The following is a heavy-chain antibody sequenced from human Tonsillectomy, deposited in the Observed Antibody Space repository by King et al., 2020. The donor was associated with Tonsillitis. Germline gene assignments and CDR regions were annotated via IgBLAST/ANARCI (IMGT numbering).Heavy chain of an antibody. D-gene: IGHD3-10*01. CDR3: STAYMELSRLRSDDTAVYYCARPRGLSRIDAFDI. J-gene: IGHJ3*02. CDR1: GYTFTGYY. V-gene: IGHV1-2*02. CDR2: INPNSGGT. Sequence: QLVQSGAEVKKPGASVKVSCKASGYTFTGYYMHWVRQAPGQGLEWMGWINPNSGGTNYAQKFQGRVTMTRDTSISTAYMELSRLRSDDTAVSSISTAYMELSRLRSDDTAVYYCARPRGLSRIDAFDIWGQGTMVTVSS.